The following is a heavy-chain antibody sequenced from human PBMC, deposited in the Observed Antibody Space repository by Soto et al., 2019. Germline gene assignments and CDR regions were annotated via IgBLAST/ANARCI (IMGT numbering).Heavy chain of an antibody. D-gene: IGHD5-12*01. V-gene: IGHV1-24*01. Sequence: QVQLVQSGAEVKKPGASVKVSCKVSGYTLTELSMHWVRQAPGKELEWMGGFDPEDGETIYAQKSQGRVTMTEDTSTDTAYMELSSLRSEDTAVYYCATAFRDGYNYAAEYWGQGTLVTVSS. CDR3: ATAFRDGYNYAAEY. J-gene: IGHJ4*02. CDR2: FDPEDGET. CDR1: GYTLTELS.